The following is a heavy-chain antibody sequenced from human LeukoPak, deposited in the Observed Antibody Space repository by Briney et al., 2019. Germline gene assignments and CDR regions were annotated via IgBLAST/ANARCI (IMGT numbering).Heavy chain of an antibody. D-gene: IGHD2-2*01. CDR2: IKEDGSEK. CDR1: GFTFSTHW. Sequence: PGGSLRLSCAASGFTFSTHWMSWVRQAPGKGLEWVAKIKEDGSEKYYVDFVKGRFTISRDNAKNSLSLQMHGLRDEDTAVYYCVRDQGYCTSASCRGDAFDVWGQGSMVSVSS. CDR3: VRDQGYCTSASCRGDAFDV. V-gene: IGHV3-7*01. J-gene: IGHJ3*01.